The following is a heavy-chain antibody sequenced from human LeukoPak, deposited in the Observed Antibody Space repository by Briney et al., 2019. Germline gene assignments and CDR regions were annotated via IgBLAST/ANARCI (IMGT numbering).Heavy chain of an antibody. CDR2: ISYDGSNK. D-gene: IGHD1-26*01. V-gene: IGHV3-30*18. Sequence: GGSLRLSCAASGFTFSSYSMHWVRQAPGKGLEWVAVISYDGSNKYYADSVKGRFTISRDNSKNTLYLQMNSLRAEATAVYYCAKGSGSYQGSFGMDVWGQGTTVTVSS. CDR1: GFTFSSYS. J-gene: IGHJ6*02. CDR3: AKGSGSYQGSFGMDV.